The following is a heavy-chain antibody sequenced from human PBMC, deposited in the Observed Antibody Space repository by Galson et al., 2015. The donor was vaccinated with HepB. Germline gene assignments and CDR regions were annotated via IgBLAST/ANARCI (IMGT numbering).Heavy chain of an antibody. CDR1: GSSFNRYS. J-gene: IGHJ6*02. Sequence: SLRLYCAASGSSFNRYSMNWVRQAPGKGLEWVSSISSSSSDIYYVDSVKGRFTISRDNAKNSLYLQMNSLRAEDTAVYYCATEALPYYYGMDVWGQGTTVTVSS. CDR3: ATEALPYYYGMDV. D-gene: IGHD1-26*01. CDR2: ISSSSSDI. V-gene: IGHV3-21*01.